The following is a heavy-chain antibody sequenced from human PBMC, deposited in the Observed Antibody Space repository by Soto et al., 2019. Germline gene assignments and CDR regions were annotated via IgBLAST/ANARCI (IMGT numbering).Heavy chain of an antibody. J-gene: IGHJ3*02. D-gene: IGHD2-2*02. CDR1: GGTFSSYA. Sequence: QVQLVQSGAEVKKPGSSVKVSCKASGGTFSSYAISWVRQAPGQGLEWMGGIIPIFGTANYAQKFQGRVTITADESMRTADMEMRRLRSEDKVVYYCARDRYCSSTSCYRRIAVAGGDDAFDIWGQGTMVTVSS. CDR3: ARDRYCSSTSCYRRIAVAGGDDAFDI. CDR2: IIPIFGTA. V-gene: IGHV1-69*01.